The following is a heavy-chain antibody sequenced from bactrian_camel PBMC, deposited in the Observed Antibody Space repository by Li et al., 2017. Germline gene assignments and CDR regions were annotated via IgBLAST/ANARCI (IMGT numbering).Heavy chain of an antibody. J-gene: IGHJ4*01. CDR1: AFTHGIGC. CDR2: IDGYGTR. CDR3: AIGGSFSGYNY. D-gene: IGHD7*01. V-gene: IGHV3S53*01. Sequence: HVQLVESGGGSVQAGGSLTLTCKPSAFTHGIGCMGWFRRTPGKEREGVARIDGYGTRTYSVSVKGRFDISRDNDNNILYLQMNSLRPEDTAVYYCAIGGSFSGYNYWGQGTQVTVS.